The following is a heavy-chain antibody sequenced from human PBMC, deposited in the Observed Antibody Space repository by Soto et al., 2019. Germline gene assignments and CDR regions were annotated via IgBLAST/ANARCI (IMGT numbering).Heavy chain of an antibody. CDR2: ISPGGRDT. D-gene: IGHD2-15*01. V-gene: IGHV3-64D*06. J-gene: IGHJ2*01. CDR1: GSAFSSYG. CDR3: VKKRIVAPGNWYFGL. Sequence: EVQLVESGGALVQPGGSLRLSFSASGSAFSSYGMHWVRHAPGRGLEYVSAISPGGRDTYYADTVKGRFTISRGNSETTLCLPMASLRAEDTAVYYCVKKRIVAPGNWYFGLWGRGTLVIVSS.